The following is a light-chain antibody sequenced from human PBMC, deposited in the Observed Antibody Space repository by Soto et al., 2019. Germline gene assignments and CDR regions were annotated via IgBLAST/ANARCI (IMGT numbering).Light chain of an antibody. CDR3: LQHYDFPPT. CDR2: ATA. V-gene: IGKV1-6*01. Sequence: AIQLTQSPSSLSASVGDRVTITCRASQGIRDDLAWFQQSPGKAPKVLIYATANLQSGVPSRFSGSGSGTEFALTITSLQPEDFATYYCLQHYDFPPTFGQGTKV. CDR1: QGIRDD. J-gene: IGKJ1*01.